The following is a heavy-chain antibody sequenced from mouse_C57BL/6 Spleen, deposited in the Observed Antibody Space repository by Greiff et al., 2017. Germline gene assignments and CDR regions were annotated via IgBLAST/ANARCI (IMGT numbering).Heavy chain of an antibody. J-gene: IGHJ1*03. CDR1: GYTFTSYW. Sequence: QVQLQQPGAELVKPGASVKLSCKASGYTFTSYWMHWVKQRPGQGLEWLGMIHPNSGSTNYNEKFKSKATLTVDKSSSTAYMQLSSLTSEDSAVYYCARSGGNWYFDVWGTGTTVTVSS. V-gene: IGHV1-64*01. CDR3: ARSGGNWYFDV. D-gene: IGHD2-14*01. CDR2: IHPNSGST.